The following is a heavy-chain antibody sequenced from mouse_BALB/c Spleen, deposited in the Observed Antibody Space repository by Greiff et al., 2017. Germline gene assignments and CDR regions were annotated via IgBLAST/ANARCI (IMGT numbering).Heavy chain of an antibody. D-gene: IGHD2-1*01. CDR1: GYSITSDYA. Sequence: EVQLQQSGPGLVKPSQSLSLTCTVTGYSITSDYAWNWIRQFPGNKLEWMGYISYSGSTSYNPSLKSRISITRDTSKNQFFLQLNSVTTEDTATYYCARKPYGNYPYYFDYWGQGTTLTVSS. CDR3: ARKPYGNYPYYFDY. V-gene: IGHV3-2*02. J-gene: IGHJ2*01. CDR2: ISYSGST.